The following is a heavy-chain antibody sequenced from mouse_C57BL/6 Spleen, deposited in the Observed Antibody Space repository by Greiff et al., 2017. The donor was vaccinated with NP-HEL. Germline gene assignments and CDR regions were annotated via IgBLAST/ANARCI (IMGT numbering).Heavy chain of an antibody. D-gene: IGHD2-14*01. J-gene: IGHJ3*01. V-gene: IGHV1-64*01. CDR2: IHPNSGST. Sequence: QVQLQQPGAELVKPGASVKLSCKASGYTFTSYWMHWVKQRPGQGLEWIGMIHPNSGSTNYNEKFKSKATLTVDKSSSTAYMQLSSLTSEDSAVYYCATYWYGSCPFAYWGQGTLVTVSA. CDR1: GYTFTSYW. CDR3: ATYWYGSCPFAY.